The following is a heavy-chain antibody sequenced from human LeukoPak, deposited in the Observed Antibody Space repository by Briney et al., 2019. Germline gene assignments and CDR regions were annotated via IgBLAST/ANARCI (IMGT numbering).Heavy chain of an antibody. J-gene: IGHJ4*02. V-gene: IGHV3-53*01. CDR3: AQGGATISDY. CDR2: IYSGGST. D-gene: IGHD5-12*01. Sequence: GGSLRLSCAGSGFTVSSSYMSWVRQAPGKGLEWVSVIYSGGSTYYADSVKGRFTISRDNSKNMLYLQMNTLRVEDTAVYYCAQGGATISDYWGQGTLVTVSS. CDR1: GFTVSSSY.